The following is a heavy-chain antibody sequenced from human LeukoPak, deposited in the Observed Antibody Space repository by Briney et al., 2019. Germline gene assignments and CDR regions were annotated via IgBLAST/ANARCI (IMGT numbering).Heavy chain of an antibody. J-gene: IGHJ6*03. CDR3: ARDYDYSNYRSTYYHYMDV. D-gene: IGHD4-11*01. V-gene: IGHV3-48*01. CDR2: ISSSSSTI. Sequence: GGSLRLSCAASGFTFSSYSMNWVRQAPGKGLEWVSYISSSSSTIYYVDSVKGRFTISRDSAKNSLYLQMNSLRAEDTAVYYCARDYDYSNYRSTYYHYMDVWGKGTTVTVSS. CDR1: GFTFSSYS.